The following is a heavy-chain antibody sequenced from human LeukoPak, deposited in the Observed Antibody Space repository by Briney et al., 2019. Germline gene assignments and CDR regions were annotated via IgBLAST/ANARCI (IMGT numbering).Heavy chain of an antibody. J-gene: IGHJ4*02. CDR2: ISAYNGNT. CDR3: ARPPHYSSSWYDPGVFDY. D-gene: IGHD6-13*01. Sequence: ASVKVSCKASGYTFTSYGISWVRQAPGQGLEWMGWISAYNGNTNYAQKLQGRVTMTTDTSTSTAYMELRSLRSDDTAVYYCARPPHYSSSWYDPGVFDYWGQGTLVTVSS. V-gene: IGHV1-18*01. CDR1: GYTFTSYG.